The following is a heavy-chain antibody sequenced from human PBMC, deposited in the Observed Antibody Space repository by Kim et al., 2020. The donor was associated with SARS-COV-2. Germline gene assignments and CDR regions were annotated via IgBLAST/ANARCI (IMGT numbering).Heavy chain of an antibody. J-gene: IGHJ4*02. V-gene: IGHV4-39*01. CDR3: ARHLGYIAAAGTGGVFDY. Sequence: SETLSLTCTVSGGSISSSSYYWGWIRQPPGKGLEWIGSIYYSGSTYYNPSLKSRVTISVDTSKNQFSLKLSSVTAADTAVYYCARHLGYIAAAGTGGVFDYWGQGTLVTVSS. CDR1: GGSISSSSYY. D-gene: IGHD6-13*01. CDR2: IYYSGST.